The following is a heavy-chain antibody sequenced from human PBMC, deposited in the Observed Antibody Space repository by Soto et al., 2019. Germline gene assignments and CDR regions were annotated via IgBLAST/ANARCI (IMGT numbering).Heavy chain of an antibody. Sequence: SGGSLRLSCEPSGFSIGNHEMDWVRQAPGKGLEWVSYSDRSGRAIYCADTVMDRFIISRDNAKNTLYLQMNGLTAEDTAIYYCARDLTGYAMDVWGQGTTVTVSS. CDR2: SDRSGRAI. D-gene: IGHD3-9*01. CDR3: ARDLTGYAMDV. J-gene: IGHJ6*02. CDR1: GFSIGNHE. V-gene: IGHV3-48*03.